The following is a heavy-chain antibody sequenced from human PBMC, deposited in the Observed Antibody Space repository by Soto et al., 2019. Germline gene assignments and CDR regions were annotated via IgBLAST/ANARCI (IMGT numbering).Heavy chain of an antibody. CDR1: GFTFSSYA. Sequence: GGSLRLSCAASGFTFSSYAMSWVRQAPGKGLEWVSAISGSGGSTYYADSVKGRFTISRDNSKNTLYLQMNSLRAEDTAVYYCAKPRGYCSGGSCYATHYYYGMDVWGQGTTVTVSS. CDR2: ISGSGGST. V-gene: IGHV3-23*01. D-gene: IGHD2-15*01. CDR3: AKPRGYCSGGSCYATHYYYGMDV. J-gene: IGHJ6*02.